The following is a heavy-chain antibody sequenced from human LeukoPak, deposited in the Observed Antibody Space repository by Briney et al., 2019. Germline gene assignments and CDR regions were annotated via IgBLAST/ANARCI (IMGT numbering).Heavy chain of an antibody. CDR3: AKDMDCSSTGCYVLAT. Sequence: GRSLRLSCAASGVTLRNHAMTWIRQAPGKGLQWVSVISGDGESTYYADSVRGRFTISRDNSKNTMYLQMNNLRAEDTAVYYCAKDMDCSSTGCYVLATWGQGTLVTVSS. V-gene: IGHV3-23*01. J-gene: IGHJ5*02. D-gene: IGHD2-2*01. CDR1: GVTLRNHA. CDR2: ISGDGEST.